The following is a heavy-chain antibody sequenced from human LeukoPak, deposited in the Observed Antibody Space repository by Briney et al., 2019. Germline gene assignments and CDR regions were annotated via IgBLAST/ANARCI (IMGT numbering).Heavy chain of an antibody. CDR1: GGSISSYY. Sequence: PSETLSLTCTVSGGSISSYYWSWIRQSPGKGLEWIGYIYNSGSTNYNPSLKSRVTISVDTSKNQFSLKLSSVTAADTAVYYCARDPGDRTLYYYMDVWGKGTTVTVS. J-gene: IGHJ6*03. V-gene: IGHV4-4*08. CDR3: ARDPGDRTLYYYMDV. CDR2: IYNSGST. D-gene: IGHD3-16*01.